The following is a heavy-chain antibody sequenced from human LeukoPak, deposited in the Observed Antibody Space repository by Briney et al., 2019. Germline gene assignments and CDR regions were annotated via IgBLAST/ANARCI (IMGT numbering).Heavy chain of an antibody. CDR2: INPIFGTA. D-gene: IGHD6-19*01. V-gene: IGHV1-69*05. CDR3: ARDLGIAVVGEAFDI. Sequence: KVSCKASGGTFSSYAISWVRQAPGQGLEWMGRINPIFGTANYAQKFQGRVTITTDESTSTAYMELSSLRSEDTAVYYCARDLGIAVVGEAFDIWGQGTMVTVSS. J-gene: IGHJ3*02. CDR1: GGTFSSYA.